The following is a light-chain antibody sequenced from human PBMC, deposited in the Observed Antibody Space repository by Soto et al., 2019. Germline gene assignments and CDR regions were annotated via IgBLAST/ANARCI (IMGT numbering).Light chain of an antibody. Sequence: NFMLTQPHSVSESPGKTVTISCTRSSGSIASNYVQWYQQRPGSAPTTVIYEDNQRPSGVPDRFSGSIDSSSNSASLTISGLKTEDEADYYCQSYDSSNNVFGSGTLLTVL. J-gene: IGLJ6*01. CDR1: SGSIASNY. CDR2: EDN. V-gene: IGLV6-57*03. CDR3: QSYDSSNNV.